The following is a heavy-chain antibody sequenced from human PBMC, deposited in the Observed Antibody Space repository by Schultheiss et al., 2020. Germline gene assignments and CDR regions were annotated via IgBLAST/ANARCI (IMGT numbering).Heavy chain of an antibody. Sequence: SETLSLTCTVSGGSISSYYWSWIRQPPGKGLEWIGYIYYSGSTNYNPSLKSRVTMSVDTSKNQFSLKLSSVTAADTAVYYCARGRYCSSTSCYIRDYGMDVWGQGTTVTVSS. D-gene: IGHD2-2*02. V-gene: IGHV4-59*12. CDR2: IYYSGST. CDR1: GGSISSYY. CDR3: ARGRYCSSTSCYIRDYGMDV. J-gene: IGHJ6*02.